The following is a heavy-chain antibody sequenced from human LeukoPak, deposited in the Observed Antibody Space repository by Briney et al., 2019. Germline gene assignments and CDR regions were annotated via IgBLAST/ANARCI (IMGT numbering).Heavy chain of an antibody. D-gene: IGHD3-22*01. CDR3: AKDGFKYDSSGSGFDY. CDR1: GGSISSSSYY. CDR2: IYYSGST. J-gene: IGHJ4*02. Sequence: SETLSLTCTVSGGSISSSSYYWGWIRQPPGKGLEWIGSIYYSGSTYYNPFLKSRVTISVDTSKNQFSLKLSSVTAADTALYYCAKDGFKYDSSGSGFDYWGQGTLVTVSS. V-gene: IGHV4-39*07.